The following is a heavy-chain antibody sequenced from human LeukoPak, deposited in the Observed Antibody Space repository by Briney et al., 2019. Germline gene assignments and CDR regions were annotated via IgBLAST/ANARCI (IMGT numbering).Heavy chain of an antibody. CDR2: ISAYNGNT. Sequence: ASVKVSCKASGYTFSNYGFSWVRQAPGQGLEWMGWISAYNGNTNYAQKLQGRVTMTTDTSTSTAYMELRSLRSDDTAVYYCARASRWLPMSYFDYWGQGTLVTVSS. CDR1: GYTFSNYG. D-gene: IGHD5-24*01. J-gene: IGHJ4*02. V-gene: IGHV1-18*01. CDR3: ARASRWLPMSYFDY.